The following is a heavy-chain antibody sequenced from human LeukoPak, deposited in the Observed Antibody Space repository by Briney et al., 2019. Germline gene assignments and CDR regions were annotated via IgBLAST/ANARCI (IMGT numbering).Heavy chain of an antibody. J-gene: IGHJ6*02. V-gene: IGHV4-34*01. Sequence: SETLSLTCAVYGGSFSGYYWSWIRQPPGKGLEWIGEINHSGSTNYNPSLKSRATISVDTSKNQFSLKLSSVTAADTAVYYCARGGVAHSSSWYYYYYGMDVWGQGTTVTVSS. CDR1: GGSFSGYY. CDR2: INHSGST. CDR3: ARGGVAHSSSWYYYYYGMDV. D-gene: IGHD6-13*01.